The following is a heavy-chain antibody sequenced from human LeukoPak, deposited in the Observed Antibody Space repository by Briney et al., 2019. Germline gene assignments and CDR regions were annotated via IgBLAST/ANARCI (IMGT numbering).Heavy chain of an antibody. Sequence: PGGSLRLSCAASGFTFSTYAMTWVRQAPGKGLEWVSRIDAGGGTTFYADSVKGRFTISRDNSKSTLYLQMNSLRAEDTAVFYCARYLSESFYNGLDYRGQGTRVTVSS. J-gene: IGHJ4*02. CDR2: IDAGGGTT. CDR3: ARYLSESFYNGLDY. V-gene: IGHV3-23*01. D-gene: IGHD3-10*01. CDR1: GFTFSTYA.